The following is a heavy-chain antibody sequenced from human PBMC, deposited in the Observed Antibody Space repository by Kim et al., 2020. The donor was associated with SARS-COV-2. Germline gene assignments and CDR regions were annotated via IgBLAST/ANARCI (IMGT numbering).Heavy chain of an antibody. V-gene: IGHV4-59*13. D-gene: IGHD3-22*01. CDR2: IYYSGST. Sequence: SQTLSLTCTVSGGSISSYYWSWIRQPPGKGLEWIGYIYYSGSTNYNPSLKSRVTISVDTSKNQFSLKLSSVTAADTAVYYCARGGVYYYDSSGYYNPFDYWGQGTLVTVSS. CDR3: ARGGVYYYDSSGYYNPFDY. CDR1: GGSISSYY. J-gene: IGHJ4*02.